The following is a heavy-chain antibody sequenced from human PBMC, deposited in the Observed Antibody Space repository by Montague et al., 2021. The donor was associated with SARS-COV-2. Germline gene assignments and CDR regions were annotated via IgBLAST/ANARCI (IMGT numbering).Heavy chain of an antibody. V-gene: IGHV4-61*02. Sequence: TLSLTCTVSGGSVRSGSYCWSWIRQPPGKGLEWIGRIYSSGSTNYNPSLKSRVTMSVDTSKNQLSLKVSSVTAADTAVYYCARDYGDYSYYYGLDVWGQGTTVTVSS. J-gene: IGHJ6*02. CDR1: GGSVRSGSYC. CDR3: ARDYGDYSYYYGLDV. CDR2: IYSSGST. D-gene: IGHD4-17*01.